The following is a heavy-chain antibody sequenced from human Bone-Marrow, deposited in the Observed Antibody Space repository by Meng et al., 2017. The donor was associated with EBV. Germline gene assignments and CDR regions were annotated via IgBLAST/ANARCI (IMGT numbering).Heavy chain of an antibody. D-gene: IGHD3-10*01. CDR1: GGPFRNYA. CDR2: FLPTLGAP. CDR3: ASESGRGYTPDY. V-gene: IGHV1-69*01. J-gene: IGHJ4*02. Sequence: QVEVGEAAAEVKKPGSSVKVSCKTSGGPFRNYAVSWVRQAPGQGLEWLGGFLPTLGAPNYAQKFHGRVTITADESTSTHYMDLSSLRSDDTAVYYCASESGRGYTPDYWGQGTLVTVSS.